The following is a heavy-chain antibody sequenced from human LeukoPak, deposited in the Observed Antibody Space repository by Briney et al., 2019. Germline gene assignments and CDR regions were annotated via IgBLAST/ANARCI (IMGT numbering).Heavy chain of an antibody. CDR2: IYHSGST. V-gene: IGHV4-39*01. J-gene: IGHJ1*01. CDR1: GGSISSSSNY. Sequence: PSETLSLTCTVSGGSISSSSNYLGWIRQPPGKGLEWIGSIYHSGSTYYNPSLKSRVTISVDTSKNQFSLKLNSVTAADTAVYYCARHGGYCSSTSCFEYFQYWGQGTLVTVPS. D-gene: IGHD2-2*01. CDR3: ARHGGYCSSTSCFEYFQY.